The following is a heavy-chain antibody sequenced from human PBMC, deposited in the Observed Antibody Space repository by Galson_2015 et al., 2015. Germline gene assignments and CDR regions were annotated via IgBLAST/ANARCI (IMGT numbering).Heavy chain of an antibody. D-gene: IGHD3-22*01. J-gene: IGHJ5*02. CDR3: ARRYYDSSGYYWFDP. CDR1: GYTFTSYG. Sequence: SVKVSCKASGYTFTSYGISWVRQAPGQGLEWMGWISAYNGNTNYAQKLQGRVTMTTDTSTSTAYMELRSLRSDDTAVYYCARRYYDSSGYYWFDPWGQGTLVTVSS. CDR2: ISAYNGNT. V-gene: IGHV1-18*04.